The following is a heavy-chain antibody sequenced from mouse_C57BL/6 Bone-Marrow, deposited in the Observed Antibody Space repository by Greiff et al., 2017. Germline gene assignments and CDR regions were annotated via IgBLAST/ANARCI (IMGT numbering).Heavy chain of an antibody. V-gene: IGHV1-59*01. J-gene: IGHJ4*01. CDR2: IDPSDSYT. Sequence: QVQLQQPGAELVRPGTSVKLSCKASGYTFTSYWMHWVKQRPGQGLEWIGVIDPSDSYTNYNQKFKGKATLTVDTSSSTAYMQLSSLTSEDSAVYCCARGLTSLIGDYWGQGTSVTVSS. D-gene: IGHD2-14*01. CDR1: GYTFTSYW. CDR3: ARGLTSLIGDY.